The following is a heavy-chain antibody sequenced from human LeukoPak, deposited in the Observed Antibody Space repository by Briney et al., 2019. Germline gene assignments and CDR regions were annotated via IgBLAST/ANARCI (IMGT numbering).Heavy chain of an antibody. J-gene: IGHJ5*02. CDR1: GGSISSYY. Sequence: SETLSLTCTVSGGSISSYYWSWVRQPAGKGLEWIGYIYYSGSTNYNPSLKSRVTISVDTSKNQFSLKLSSVTAADTAVYYCARHGVWLSKGEYNWFDPWGQGTLVTVSS. D-gene: IGHD3-16*01. V-gene: IGHV4-59*08. CDR2: IYYSGST. CDR3: ARHGVWLSKGEYNWFDP.